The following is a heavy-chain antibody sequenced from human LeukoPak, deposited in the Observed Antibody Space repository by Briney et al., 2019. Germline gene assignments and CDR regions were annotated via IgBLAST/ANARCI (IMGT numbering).Heavy chain of an antibody. V-gene: IGHV1-69*05. J-gene: IGHJ4*02. Sequence: ASVKVSCKASGGTFSSYAISLVRQAPGQGLEWMGRIIPIFGTANYAQKFQGRVTITTDESTSTAYMELSSLRSEDTAVYYCARTKLGIVGGYFYYWGQGTLVTVSS. CDR1: GGTFSSYA. CDR3: ARTKLGIVGGYFYY. D-gene: IGHD7-27*01. CDR2: IIPIFGTA.